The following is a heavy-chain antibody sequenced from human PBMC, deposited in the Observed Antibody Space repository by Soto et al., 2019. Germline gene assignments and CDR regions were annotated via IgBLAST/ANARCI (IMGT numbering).Heavy chain of an antibody. J-gene: IGHJ4*02. CDR1: GFTFSSYA. D-gene: IGHD1-26*01. Sequence: GGSLRLSCAASGFTFSSYAMHWFRQAPGKGLEYVSAISSNGGSTYYANSVKGRFTISRDNSKNTLYLQMGSLRAEDMAVYYCARGGSGSYYFDYWGQGTLVTVSS. CDR2: ISSNGGST. V-gene: IGHV3-64*01. CDR3: ARGGSGSYYFDY.